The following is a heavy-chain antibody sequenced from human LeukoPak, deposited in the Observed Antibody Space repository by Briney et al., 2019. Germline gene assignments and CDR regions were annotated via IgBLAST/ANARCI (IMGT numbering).Heavy chain of an antibody. CDR3: ARFCYYDASRPPF. CDR1: GGYISTSNYY. Sequence: SETLSLTCTVSGGYISTSNYYWGWIRQSPGKGLEWIGNIYYSGSTYYNPSLQSRVSLSIDTSMNQFSLKVNSLTVADTAVYYGARFCYYDASRPPFWGQGTLVAVSS. V-gene: IGHV4-39*01. D-gene: IGHD3-16*01. CDR2: IYYSGST. J-gene: IGHJ4*02.